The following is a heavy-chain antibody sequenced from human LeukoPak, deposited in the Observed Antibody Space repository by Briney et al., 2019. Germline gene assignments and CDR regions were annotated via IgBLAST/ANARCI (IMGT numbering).Heavy chain of an antibody. CDR1: GYTFISYY. D-gene: IGHD4-11*01. V-gene: IGHV1-46*01. J-gene: IGHJ3*02. CDR3: ARDSGTVSDAFDI. Sequence: ASVKVSCKASGYTFISYYIHWVRQAPGQGLEWMGIINPSGGSTRYAQKFQGRVTMTRDRSTGTIYMELSRLRSEDTAVYFCARDSGTVSDAFDIWGQGTMVTVSS. CDR2: INPSGGST.